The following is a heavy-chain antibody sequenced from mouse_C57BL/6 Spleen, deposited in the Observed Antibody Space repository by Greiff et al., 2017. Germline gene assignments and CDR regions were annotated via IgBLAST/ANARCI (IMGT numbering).Heavy chain of an antibody. J-gene: IGHJ4*01. CDR3: ASSTMVTAMDY. CDR2: IHPSDSDN. CDR1: GYTFTSYW. Sequence: QVQLQQPGAELVKPGASVKVSCKASGYTFTSYWMHWVKQRPGQGLEWIGRIHPSDSDNNYNQTFKGKATLTVDKSASTAYMQLSSLTSEDSAVYYCASSTMVTAMDYWGQGPSVTVSS. D-gene: IGHD2-2*01. V-gene: IGHV1-74*01.